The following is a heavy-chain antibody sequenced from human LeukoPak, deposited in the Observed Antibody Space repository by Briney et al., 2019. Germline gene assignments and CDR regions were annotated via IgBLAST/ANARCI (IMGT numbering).Heavy chain of an antibody. V-gene: IGHV3-66*01. Sequence: GGSLRLSCAASGFTVSSNYMSWVRQAPGKGLEWVSVIYSGGSTYYADSVKGRFTISRDNSKYTLYLQMNSLRAEDTAVYYCARDIMFRGASYYYYGMDVWGQGTTVTVSS. D-gene: IGHD3-10*01. CDR1: GFTVSSNY. J-gene: IGHJ6*02. CDR3: ARDIMFRGASYYYYGMDV. CDR2: IYSGGST.